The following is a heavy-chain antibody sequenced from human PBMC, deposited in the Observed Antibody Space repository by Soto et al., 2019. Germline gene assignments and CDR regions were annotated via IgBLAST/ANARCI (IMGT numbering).Heavy chain of an antibody. J-gene: IGHJ4*02. Sequence: EVQLVESGGGLVHPGGSLRLPCATSGFTFSSYEMTWVRQAPGKGLEWVSYISDSGNIIYYADSVKGRFTISRDDAKNSLYLQMNSLRAEDTALYYCVRIGAGGWDIPFDYWGQGTPVTVSS. V-gene: IGHV3-48*03. D-gene: IGHD6-19*01. CDR1: GFTFSSYE. CDR2: ISDSGNII. CDR3: VRIGAGGWDIPFDY.